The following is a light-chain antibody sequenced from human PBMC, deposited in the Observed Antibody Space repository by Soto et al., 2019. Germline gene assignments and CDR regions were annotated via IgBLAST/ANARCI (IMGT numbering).Light chain of an antibody. CDR3: QQRRNWHST. J-gene: IGKJ2*01. Sequence: EIVLTQSPATLSLSPGERATLSCRASQSIGSALLWYQQRPGQTPRLLIYDTSNRATGIPARFSGSGSETDFTLTISSLEAEDFAVYFCQQRRNWHSTFGQGTKVELK. CDR2: DTS. CDR1: QSIGSA. V-gene: IGKV3D-11*02.